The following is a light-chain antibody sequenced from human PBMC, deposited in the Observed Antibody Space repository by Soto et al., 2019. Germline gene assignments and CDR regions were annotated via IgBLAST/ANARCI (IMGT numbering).Light chain of an antibody. CDR3: RSYTSSSTPYV. Sequence: QSALTQPASVSGSPGQSITISCTGTSSDVGGYNYVSWYQQHPGKAPKLMIYDVSNRPSGVSNCFSGYKSGNTASLNISGLPAEDAAIYSCRSYTSSSTPYVFGTGTKLNVL. CDR1: SSDVGGYNY. CDR2: DVS. V-gene: IGLV2-14*01. J-gene: IGLJ1*01.